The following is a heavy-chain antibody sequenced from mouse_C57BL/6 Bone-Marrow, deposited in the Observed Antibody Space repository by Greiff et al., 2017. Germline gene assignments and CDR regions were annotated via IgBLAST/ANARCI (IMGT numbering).Heavy chain of an antibody. J-gene: IGHJ2*01. D-gene: IGHD2-4*01. CDR3: TKAGLRPPGDY. V-gene: IGHV14-4*01. CDR2: VDPENGDT. CDR1: GFNIKDDY. Sequence: EVQLQQSGAELVRPGASVKLSCTASGFNIKDDYMHWVKQRPEQGREWIGWVDPENGDTEYASKFRGKATITADTSANTAYRKLSSLTSEDTAVYYCTKAGLRPPGDYWGQGTTLTVSS.